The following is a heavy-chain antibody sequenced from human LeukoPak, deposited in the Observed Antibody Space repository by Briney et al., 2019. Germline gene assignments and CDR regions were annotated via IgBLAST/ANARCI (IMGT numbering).Heavy chain of an antibody. CDR3: ARRSGYYDGYFDY. CDR2: ISGSGGSR. J-gene: IGHJ4*02. D-gene: IGHD3-22*01. V-gene: IGHV3-23*01. CDR1: GFTFSSYA. Sequence: PGGSLRLSCAASGFTFSSYAMSWVRQAPGKGLEWGSGISGSGGSRSYADSVKCRFTISRDNSKNPLYLQMNSLRAEETAVYYCARRSGYYDGYFDYWGQGTLVTVSS.